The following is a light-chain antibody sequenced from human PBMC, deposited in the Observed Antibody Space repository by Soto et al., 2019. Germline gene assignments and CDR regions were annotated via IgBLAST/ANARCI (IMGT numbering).Light chain of an antibody. CDR1: SSNIGAGYD. CDR3: QSYDSSLSAVV. V-gene: IGLV1-40*01. J-gene: IGLJ2*01. Sequence: QAALTQPPSVSVAPGQRVTISCTGSSSNIGAGYDVHWYQQLPGTAPKLLIYGTSNRPSGVPDRFSGSKSGTSASLAITGLQAEDEADYYCQSYDSSLSAVVFGGGTKLPVL. CDR2: GTS.